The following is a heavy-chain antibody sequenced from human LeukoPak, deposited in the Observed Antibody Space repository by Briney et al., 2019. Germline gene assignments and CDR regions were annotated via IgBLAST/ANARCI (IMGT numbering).Heavy chain of an antibody. V-gene: IGHV3-23*01. D-gene: IGHD4-23*01. Sequence: QPGGTLRLSCAASGFAFSSYGMSWVRQAPGKGLEWVSAISGSGGSTYYADSVKGRFTISRDNSKNTLYLQMNSLRAEDTAVYYCARDNSVEDTAWWFDPWGQGTLVTVSS. CDR2: ISGSGGST. CDR3: ARDNSVEDTAWWFDP. CDR1: GFAFSSYG. J-gene: IGHJ5*02.